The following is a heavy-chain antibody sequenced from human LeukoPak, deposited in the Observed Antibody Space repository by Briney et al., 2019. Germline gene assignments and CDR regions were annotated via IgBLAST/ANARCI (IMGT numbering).Heavy chain of an antibody. J-gene: IGHJ3*02. D-gene: IGHD4-17*01. CDR1: GYTFTGYY. CDR2: INPNSGGT. V-gene: IGHV1-2*02. CDR3: ARAGSYGDYVSEAFDI. Sequence: GASVKVSCKASGYTFTGYYMHWVRQAPGQGLEWMGWINPNSGGTNYAQKFQGRVTMTRDTSISTAYMELSRLRPDDTAVYYCARAGSYGDYVSEAFDIWGQGTMVTVSS.